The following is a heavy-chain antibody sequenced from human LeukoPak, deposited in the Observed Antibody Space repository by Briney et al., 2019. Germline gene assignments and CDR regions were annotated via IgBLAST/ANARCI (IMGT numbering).Heavy chain of an antibody. CDR2: ISSSGGST. CDR1: GFTFSSYG. V-gene: IGHV3-23*01. J-gene: IGHJ4*02. CDR3: AKTYYYDSSGYFDY. Sequence: GGSLRLSCAAPGFTFSSYGMSWVRQAPGRGLEWFSAISSSGGSTYYADSVKGRFTISRDNSRNTLYLQMNSLRAEDTAVYYCAKTYYYDSSGYFDYWGQGTLVTVSS. D-gene: IGHD3-22*01.